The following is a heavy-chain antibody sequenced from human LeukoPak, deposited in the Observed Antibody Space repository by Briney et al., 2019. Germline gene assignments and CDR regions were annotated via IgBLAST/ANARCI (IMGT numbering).Heavy chain of an antibody. CDR2: INPNSGVT. J-gene: IGHJ6*02. CDR3: ARGILGVEIIVVVVAAWSNYGMDV. D-gene: IGHD2-15*01. V-gene: IGHV1-2*02. CDR1: GYTFTDYY. Sequence: ASVKVSCKASGYTFTDYYVHWVRQAPGQGLEWMGYINPNSGVTNYAQKFQGRVTMTRDTSISTAYMELSRLRSDDTAVYYCARGILGVEIIVVVVAAWSNYGMDVWGQGTTVTVSS.